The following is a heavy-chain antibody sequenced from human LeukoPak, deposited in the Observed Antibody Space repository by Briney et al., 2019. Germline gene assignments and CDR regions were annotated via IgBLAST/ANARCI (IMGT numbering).Heavy chain of an antibody. D-gene: IGHD6-13*01. CDR1: GDSISSYY. CDR2: IDYSGST. CDR3: AKHGGSWTFDS. Sequence: SETLSLTCTVSGDSISSYYWSWIRQPPGRGLEWIAYIDYSGSTHYNPSHKSRVTMSVDTSKNQFFLKLSSVTAADTAVYYCAKHGGSWTFDSWGQGTLVTVSS. J-gene: IGHJ4*02. V-gene: IGHV4-59*08.